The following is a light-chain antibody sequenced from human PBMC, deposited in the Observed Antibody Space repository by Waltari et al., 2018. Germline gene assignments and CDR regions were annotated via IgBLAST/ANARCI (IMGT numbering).Light chain of an antibody. Sequence: DIQMTQSPSSLSASVGDRVTITCRASQSISSYLNWYQQKPGKAPKLLIYAASSLQSGVPSRFSGSGSGTDFTLKISNVEAEDVGVYYCMQALQTPLTFGGGTKV. CDR2: AAS. CDR1: QSISSY. CDR3: MQALQTPLT. J-gene: IGKJ4*01. V-gene: IGKV1-39*01.